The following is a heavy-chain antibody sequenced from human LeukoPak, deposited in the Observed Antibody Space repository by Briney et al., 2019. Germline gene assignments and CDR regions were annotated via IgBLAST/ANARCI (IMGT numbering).Heavy chain of an antibody. J-gene: IGHJ4*02. Sequence: SETLSLTCTVSGDSISSRSSFWGCIRQPPGKELEWIGSIYYTGSTHYNPSLKSRVTISVDTTKNQFSLKLNSVTAADTAVYFCARHADHSGKGFDHWGQGTLVTVSS. CDR3: ARHADHSGKGFDH. D-gene: IGHD4-23*01. CDR1: GDSISSRSSF. V-gene: IGHV4-39*01. CDR2: IYYTGST.